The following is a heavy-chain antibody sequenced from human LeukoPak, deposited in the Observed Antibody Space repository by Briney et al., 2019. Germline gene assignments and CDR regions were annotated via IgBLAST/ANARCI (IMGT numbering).Heavy chain of an antibody. Sequence: EASVKVSCKTSGGSFRNSGFTWVRQAPGQGLEWMGRIIPILGIGTYAQNLQGRVTITADKSTSTVYMELSSLRSEDTAVYYCAREDSGYGWDDYWGQGTLVTVSS. V-gene: IGHV1-69*04. CDR2: IIPILGIG. CDR3: AREDSGYGWDDY. D-gene: IGHD5-12*01. CDR1: GGSFRNSG. J-gene: IGHJ4*02.